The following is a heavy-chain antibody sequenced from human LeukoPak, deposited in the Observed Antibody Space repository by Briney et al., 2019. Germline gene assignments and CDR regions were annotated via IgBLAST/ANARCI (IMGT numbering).Heavy chain of an antibody. CDR1: GFTFSSYA. CDR3: ARRIVAAGTQSWFDP. CDR2: ISYDGSNK. Sequence: GGSLRLSCAASGFTFSSYAMHWVRQAPGRGLEWVAVISYDGSNKYYADSVKGRFTISRDNAKNSLYLQMNSLRAEDTAVYYCARRIVAAGTQSWFDPWGQGTLVTVSS. J-gene: IGHJ5*02. V-gene: IGHV3-30-3*01. D-gene: IGHD6-13*01.